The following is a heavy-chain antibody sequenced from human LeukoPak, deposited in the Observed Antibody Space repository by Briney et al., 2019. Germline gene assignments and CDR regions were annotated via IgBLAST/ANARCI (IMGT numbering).Heavy chain of an antibody. CDR1: GGSFSGYY. D-gene: IGHD3-22*01. CDR3: AGLTEDYYDSSGYLG. V-gene: IGHV4-34*01. Sequence: SETLSLTCAVYGGSFSGYYWSWIRQPPGKGLEWIGEINHSGSTNYNPSLKSRVTISVDTSKNQFSLKLSSVTAADTAVYYCAGLTEDYYDSSGYLGWGQGTLVTVSS. CDR2: INHSGST. J-gene: IGHJ4*02.